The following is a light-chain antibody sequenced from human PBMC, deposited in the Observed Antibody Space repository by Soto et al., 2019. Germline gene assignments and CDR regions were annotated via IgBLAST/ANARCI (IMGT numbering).Light chain of an antibody. CDR3: HSYNSSPRT. CDR1: QGISEY. CDR2: GAS. J-gene: IGKJ1*01. Sequence: DIQMAQSPSSLSASIGDRVTITCRASQGISEYLAWYQQRPGNAPNLLIYGASILQSGVPSRFSGSGSGTHFTLTICSLQPEDGATYYCHSYNSSPRTFGQGTTVEIK. V-gene: IGKV1-27*01.